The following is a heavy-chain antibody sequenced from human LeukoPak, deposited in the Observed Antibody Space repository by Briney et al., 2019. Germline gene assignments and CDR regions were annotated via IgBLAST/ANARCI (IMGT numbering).Heavy chain of an antibody. V-gene: IGHV3-7*01. CDR2: IKQDGTEK. D-gene: IGHD3-10*01. CDR3: AKVAHYYYGSESYYFFEH. CDR1: GFTFTTYW. Sequence: GGSLRLSCTASGFTFTTYWMSWVRHPPGKGLEWVANIKQDGTEKYYVDSVKGRFTISRDNAKDSLYLQMNSLRVEDTATYYCAKVAHYYYGSESYYFFEHWGQGTPVTASS. J-gene: IGHJ4*02.